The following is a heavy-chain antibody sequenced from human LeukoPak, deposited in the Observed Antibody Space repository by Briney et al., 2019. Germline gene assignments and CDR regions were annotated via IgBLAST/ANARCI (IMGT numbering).Heavy chain of an antibody. J-gene: IGHJ4*01. V-gene: IGHV3-23*01. CDR1: GFTFNDYA. D-gene: IGHD3-10*01. CDR3: ARPSYYGSESQLSYFGY. Sequence: GGSLRLSCAASGFTFNDYAMTWVRQAPGKGVEWVSSYSGSGGNTYYADSVKGRFTISRDNSKNTLYLQMDSLRAEDTAVYYCARPSYYGSESQLSYFGYWGHGTLVTASS. CDR2: YSGSGGNT.